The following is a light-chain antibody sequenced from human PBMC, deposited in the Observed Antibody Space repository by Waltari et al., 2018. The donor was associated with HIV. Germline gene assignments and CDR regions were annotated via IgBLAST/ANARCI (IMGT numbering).Light chain of an antibody. V-gene: IGLV3-25*03. CDR2: KDA. Sequence: SYELAQPPSVSVSPGQTARLTCSGDALPRQFVYWYQQKPGQAPIVVIYKDAERPSGSPGRFSGCISGTTATLTISAVQAEDEADYYCKSADITGTLGVFGGGTRLTV. J-gene: IGLJ2*01. CDR3: KSADITGTLGV. CDR1: ALPRQF.